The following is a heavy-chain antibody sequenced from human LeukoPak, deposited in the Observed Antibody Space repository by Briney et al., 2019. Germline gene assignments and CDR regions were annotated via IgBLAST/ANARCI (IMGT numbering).Heavy chain of an antibody. D-gene: IGHD3-22*01. J-gene: IGHJ4*02. CDR2: MSGSDGKT. Sequence: GGSLRLSCAASGFTLSNSVMSWVRQAPGKGLEWVSSMSGSDGKTYYADSVKGRFSISRDNSENTLYLQMTSLRVEDMAVYHCARVPLRGGYYYDYWGRGTQVTVSS. CDR1: GFTLSNSV. CDR3: ARVPLRGGYYYDY. V-gene: IGHV3-23*01.